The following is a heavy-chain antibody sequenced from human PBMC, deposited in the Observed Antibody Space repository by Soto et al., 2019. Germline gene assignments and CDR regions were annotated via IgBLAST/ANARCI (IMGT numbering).Heavy chain of an antibody. CDR2: MYPGDSET. CDR1: GYTFTNYW. V-gene: IGHV5-51*01. D-gene: IGHD3-9*01. J-gene: IGHJ4*02. CDR3: ARSSRFFDWLLYGLYFDY. Sequence: PGESLKISCKCSGYTFTNYWIGWVRQMPGKGLEWVGIMYPGDSETRYGPSFEGHVTMSADTSISTAYLQWSSLRASDTAMYYCARSSRFFDWLLYGLYFDYWGQGALVTVSS.